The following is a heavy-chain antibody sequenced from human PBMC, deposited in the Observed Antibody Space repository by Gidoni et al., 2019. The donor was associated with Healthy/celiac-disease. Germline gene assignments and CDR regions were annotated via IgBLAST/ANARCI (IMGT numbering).Heavy chain of an antibody. Sequence: QVQLVQSGAAVKKPGASVKVSCKASGYTFTSYAMHWVRQAPGQRLEWMGWINAGNGNTKYSQKFQGRVTITRDTSASTAYMELSSLRSEDTAVYYCARDPYDSSGYYYPNAFDIWGQGTMVTVSS. J-gene: IGHJ3*02. CDR1: GYTFTSYA. CDR3: ARDPYDSSGYYYPNAFDI. D-gene: IGHD3-22*01. CDR2: INAGNGNT. V-gene: IGHV1-3*01.